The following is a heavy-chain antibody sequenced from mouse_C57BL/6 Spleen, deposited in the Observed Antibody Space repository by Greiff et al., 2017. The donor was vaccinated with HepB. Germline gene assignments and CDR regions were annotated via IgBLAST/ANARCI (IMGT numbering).Heavy chain of an antibody. CDR2: IDPSDSYT. Sequence: QVQLQQPGAELVKPGASVKLSCKASGYTFTSYWMQWVKQRPGQGLEWIGEIDPSDSYTNYNQKFKGKATLTVDTSSSTAYMQLSSLTSEDSAVYYCASGGTEDAVDYWCQGTSFAVSS. V-gene: IGHV1-50*01. D-gene: IGHD1-1*02. J-gene: IGHJ4*01. CDR1: GYTFTSYW. CDR3: ASGGTEDAVDY.